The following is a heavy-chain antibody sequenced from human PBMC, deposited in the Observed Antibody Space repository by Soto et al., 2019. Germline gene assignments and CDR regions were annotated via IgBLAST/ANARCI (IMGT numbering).Heavy chain of an antibody. D-gene: IGHD5-18*01. CDR2: ITPIFGTP. J-gene: IGHJ2*01. CDR1: GGTFSRYA. V-gene: IGHV1-69*12. Sequence: QVQLVQSGTEVKKPGSSVKVSCKASGGTFSRYAINWVRQAPGQGLEWMGGITPIFGTPNYAQKFQGRVTITADGPTPTAHRALRRLSSADTAVYYCAQTLGLAVSGPCRFALWRRRTLVTFTS. CDR3: AQTLGLAVSGPCRFAL.